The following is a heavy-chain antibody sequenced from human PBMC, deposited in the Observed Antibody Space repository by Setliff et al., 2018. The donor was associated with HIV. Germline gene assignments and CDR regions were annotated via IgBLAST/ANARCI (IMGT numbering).Heavy chain of an antibody. Sequence: SETLSLTCNVSGDSISSGVYYWSWIRLHPGKGLEWIGYIYHSGSTYYNPSLKSRVTISVDTSKNQFSLKLSSVTAADTAVYYCARVALGDYEVYWGQGTLVTVSS. J-gene: IGHJ4*02. V-gene: IGHV4-31*03. CDR1: GDSISSGVYY. CDR2: IYHSGST. CDR3: ARVALGDYEVY. D-gene: IGHD4-17*01.